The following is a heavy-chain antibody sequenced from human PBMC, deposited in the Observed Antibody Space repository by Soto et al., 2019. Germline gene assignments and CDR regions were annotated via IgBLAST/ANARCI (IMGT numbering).Heavy chain of an antibody. V-gene: IGHV5-10-1*01. D-gene: IGHD3-22*01. CDR1: GYSFTSYV. CDR2: IDPSDSYT. J-gene: IGHJ4*02. CDR3: ARLTYYSDSSGSKVALDQ. Sequence: GESLKSSCKGSGYSFTSYVISGVLQMPGKGLEWMGRIDPSDSYTNYSPSFQGHVTISADKSISTAYLQWSSLKASDTAMYYCARLTYYSDSSGSKVALDQCGQATLLTLYS.